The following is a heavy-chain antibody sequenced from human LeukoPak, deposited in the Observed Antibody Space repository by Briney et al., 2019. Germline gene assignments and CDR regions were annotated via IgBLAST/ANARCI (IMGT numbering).Heavy chain of an antibody. Sequence: SETLSLTCTVSGGSISSSSYYWGWLRQPQGQGLEWIGSICCSGSTYYNPSLKSRVTISVDTSKNQFSLKLSSVTAADTAVYYCARQGFFASRDGYNAYYFDYWGQGTLVTVSS. V-gene: IGHV4-39*01. J-gene: IGHJ4*02. CDR2: ICCSGST. CDR3: ARQGFFASRDGYNAYYFDY. D-gene: IGHD5-24*01. CDR1: GGSISSSSYY.